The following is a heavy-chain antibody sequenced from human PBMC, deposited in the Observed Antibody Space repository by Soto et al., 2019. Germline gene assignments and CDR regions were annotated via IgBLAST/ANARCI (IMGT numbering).Heavy chain of an antibody. CDR1: GGSFSGYY. V-gene: IGHV4-34*01. Sequence: ETLSLTCAVYGGSFSGYYWSWIRQPPGKGLEWIGEINHSGSTNYNPSLKSRVTISVDTSKNQFSLKLSSVTAADTAVYYCATNSPSSSIAAYWGQGTLVTVSS. CDR3: ATNSPSSSIAAY. D-gene: IGHD6-6*01. J-gene: IGHJ4*02. CDR2: INHSGST.